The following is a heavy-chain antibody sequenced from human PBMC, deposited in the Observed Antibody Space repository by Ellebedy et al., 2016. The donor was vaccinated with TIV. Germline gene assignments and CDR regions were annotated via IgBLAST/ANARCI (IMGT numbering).Heavy chain of an antibody. V-gene: IGHV5-51*01. Sequence: GESLKISXKGSGYSFTSYWIGWVRQMPGKGLEWMGIIYPGDSDTRYSPSFQGQVTISADKSISTAYLQWSSLKASDTAMYYCARPSGWFGELFPIDYWGQGTLVTVSS. D-gene: IGHD3-10*01. CDR2: IYPGDSDT. J-gene: IGHJ4*02. CDR3: ARPSGWFGELFPIDY. CDR1: GYSFTSYW.